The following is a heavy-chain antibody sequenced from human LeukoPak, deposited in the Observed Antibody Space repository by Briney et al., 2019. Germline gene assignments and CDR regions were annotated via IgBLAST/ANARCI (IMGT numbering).Heavy chain of an antibody. CDR2: ISWNSGGI. J-gene: IGHJ4*02. CDR3: AKESGSYPKNFDY. D-gene: IGHD1-26*01. CDR1: GFTFDDYA. V-gene: IGHV3-9*01. Sequence: GGSLRLSCAASGFTFDDYAMHWVRQAPGKGLEWVSGISWNSGGIGYADSVKGRFTISRDNAKNSLYLQMNSLRAEDTALYYCAKESGSYPKNFDYWGQGTLVTVSS.